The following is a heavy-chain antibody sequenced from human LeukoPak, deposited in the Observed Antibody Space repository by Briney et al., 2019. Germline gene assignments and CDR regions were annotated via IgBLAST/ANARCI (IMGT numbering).Heavy chain of an antibody. J-gene: IGHJ4*02. V-gene: IGHV3-33*01. CDR2: INYDGSNR. D-gene: IGHD3-16*01. CDR1: GFSLSNYG. Sequence: GGSLRLSCAASGFSLSNYGLHWVRQGRGKGLEWLAVINYDGSNRYYADSVKGRFTISKDSSENTLYLQMNRLRADDTAIYYCARWGGTRQFYFDYWGQGTLATVSS. CDR3: ARWGGTRQFYFDY.